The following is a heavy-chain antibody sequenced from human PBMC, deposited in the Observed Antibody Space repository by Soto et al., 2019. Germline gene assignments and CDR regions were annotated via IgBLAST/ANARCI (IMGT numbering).Heavy chain of an antibody. CDR3: ARDQNWGPPGYYYQNMDV. D-gene: IGHD7-27*01. V-gene: IGHV1-69*13. CDR1: GGTFSSQT. CDR2: IVPMFGTA. J-gene: IGHJ6*03. Sequence: ASVKVSCKASGGTFSSQTINWVRQAPGQGLEWMGGIVPMFGTANYVQKFQGRVTITADESTSTAYMELSSLRSEDTAVYYCARDQNWGPPGYYYQNMDVWGQGTTVTVSS.